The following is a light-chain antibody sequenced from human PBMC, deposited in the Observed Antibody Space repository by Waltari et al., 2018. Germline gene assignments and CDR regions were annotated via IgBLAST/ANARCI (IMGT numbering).Light chain of an antibody. CDR3: TSHTVDGVVL. V-gene: IGLV2-14*03. J-gene: IGLJ3*02. CDR1: GSAIDGSDF. CDR2: DVT. Sequence: QSALTQPASVSGSPGQSITISCTGIGSAIDGSDFVSWYQHHPGKAPQVIIYDVTNRPSGISDRFSASKSANTASLTISGLQPEDERDYSCTSHTVDGVVLFGGGTQVTVL.